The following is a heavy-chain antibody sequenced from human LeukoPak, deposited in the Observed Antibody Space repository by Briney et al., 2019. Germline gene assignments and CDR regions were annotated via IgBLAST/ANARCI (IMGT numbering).Heavy chain of an antibody. CDR1: GASISSSNW. D-gene: IGHD6-19*01. CDR2: IYHSGEI. Sequence: SETLSLTCAVSGASISSSNWWSWFRQPPGNGLEWIGEIYHSGEINYNPSLKSRVAISADMSKKQISLTLTSVTGADTAVYYCAGERGEEYSSGWYKTNYFDNWGQGIRVTVSS. V-gene: IGHV4-4*02. J-gene: IGHJ4*02. CDR3: AGERGEEYSSGWYKTNYFDN.